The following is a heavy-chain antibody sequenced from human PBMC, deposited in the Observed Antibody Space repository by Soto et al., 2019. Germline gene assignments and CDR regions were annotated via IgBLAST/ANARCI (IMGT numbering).Heavy chain of an antibody. D-gene: IGHD2-8*01. J-gene: IGHJ2*01. V-gene: IGHV4-4*07. CDR1: GDFISNFY. Sequence: SETLSLTCTVSGDFISNFYWSWIRQPAGKGLESLGRISASGRSNYNPSLQSRVAMSLDTSKNQFSLRLTSLTAADTAVYFCARGMGRYFDLWARGTLVTVSS. CDR3: ARGMGRYFDL. CDR2: ISASGRS.